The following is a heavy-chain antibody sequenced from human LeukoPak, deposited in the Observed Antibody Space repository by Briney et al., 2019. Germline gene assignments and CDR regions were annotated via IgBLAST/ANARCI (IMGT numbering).Heavy chain of an antibody. CDR3: ARDPRRSYYDSSGYYSYRFDP. CDR1: GYTFTNYD. CDR2: ISAYNGNT. Sequence: ASVKVSCKASGYTFTNYDINWVRQATGQGLEWMGWISAYNGNTNYAQKLQGRVTMTTDTSTSTAYMELRSLRSDDTAVYYCARDPRRSYYDSSGYYSYRFDPWGQGTLVTVSS. D-gene: IGHD3-22*01. J-gene: IGHJ5*02. V-gene: IGHV1-18*01.